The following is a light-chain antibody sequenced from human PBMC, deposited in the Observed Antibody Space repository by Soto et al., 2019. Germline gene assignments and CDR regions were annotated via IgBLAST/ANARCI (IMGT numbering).Light chain of an antibody. CDR1: ETVSSN. J-gene: IGKJ2*01. Sequence: EIVMTQSLATLSVSPGERATLSCRASETVSSNVAWYQQLPGQAPRLVVYGASTRAPGVPPRFVGSGSGTDFTLTITSLQSADFAVYFCQQYDNWPLFTFGQGTNLEIK. V-gene: IGKV3-15*01. CDR2: GAS. CDR3: QQYDNWPLFT.